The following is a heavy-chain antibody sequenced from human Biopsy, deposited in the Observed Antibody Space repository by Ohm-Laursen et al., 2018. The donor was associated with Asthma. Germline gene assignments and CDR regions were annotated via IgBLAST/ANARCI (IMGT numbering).Heavy chain of an antibody. CDR1: GGTFNTYV. J-gene: IGHJ4*02. CDR3: ARKAGSCISRTCYSLDF. CDR2: INSVFGTT. D-gene: IGHD2-2*01. V-gene: IGHV1-69*13. Sequence: SVKVSCKSLGGTFNTYVIGWVRQAPGQGLERMGGINSVFGTTTYPQKFQDRVTITADDSTSTVYMELSSLRSENTAVYYCARKAGSCISRTCYSLDFWGQGTLVTVSS.